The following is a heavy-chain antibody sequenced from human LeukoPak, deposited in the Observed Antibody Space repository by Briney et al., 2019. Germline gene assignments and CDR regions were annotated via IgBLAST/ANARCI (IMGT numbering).Heavy chain of an antibody. Sequence: GGSLRLSCAASGFTFRHYGMHWVRQAPGKGLEWVAFIQYDATNKYYVDSVKGRFTISRDNSKNTLYLQMNGLRPEDTAIYYCVKVIYCNGDSCYGEYFQDWGQGTLVTVSS. CDR1: GFTFRHYG. V-gene: IGHV3-30*02. J-gene: IGHJ1*01. D-gene: IGHD2-15*01. CDR2: IQYDATNK. CDR3: VKVIYCNGDSCYGEYFQD.